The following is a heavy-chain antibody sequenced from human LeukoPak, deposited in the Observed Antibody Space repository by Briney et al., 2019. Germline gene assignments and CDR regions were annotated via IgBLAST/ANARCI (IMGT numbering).Heavy chain of an antibody. Sequence: GGSLRLSCVASGFTFSNDWMHWVRQAPGKGLARVSRIYSDGISTSFADSVKGRFTISRDNAKNTLYLQMNSLRAEDTAVYYCARMIATGGMDVWGQGTTVTVSS. V-gene: IGHV3-74*01. CDR1: GFTFSNDW. J-gene: IGHJ6*02. D-gene: IGHD3-22*01. CDR3: ARMIATGGMDV. CDR2: IYSDGIST.